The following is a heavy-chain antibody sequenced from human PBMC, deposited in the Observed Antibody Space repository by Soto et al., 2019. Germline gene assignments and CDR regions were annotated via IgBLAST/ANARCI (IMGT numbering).Heavy chain of an antibody. CDR2: ISPYNDDT. Sequence: QAQLVQSGAEVKKPGASVKVSCRASGYSFSSYGITWVRQAPGQGLEWLGWISPYNDDTKYAQRLQGRVTMTTDTSTRTAYMDIRGLRSDDTAIYYCARGGHYDSSGARNYHYYGMDVWGQGTTVTVSS. J-gene: IGHJ6*02. CDR3: ARGGHYDSSGARNYHYYGMDV. V-gene: IGHV1-18*01. D-gene: IGHD3-22*01. CDR1: GYSFSSYG.